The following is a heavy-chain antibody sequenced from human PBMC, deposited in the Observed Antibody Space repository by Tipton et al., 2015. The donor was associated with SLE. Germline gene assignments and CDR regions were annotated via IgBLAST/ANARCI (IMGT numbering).Heavy chain of an antibody. V-gene: IGHV4-39*07. Sequence: TLSLTCTVSGGSISSSSYYWGWIRQPPGKGLEWIGSIYHSGSTYYNPSLKSRVTISVDTSKNQFSLKLSSVTAADTAVYYCARGGGSSGVFDYWGQGTLVTVSS. CDR2: IYHSGST. D-gene: IGHD6-19*01. CDR3: ARGGGSSGVFDY. CDR1: GGSISSSSYY. J-gene: IGHJ4*02.